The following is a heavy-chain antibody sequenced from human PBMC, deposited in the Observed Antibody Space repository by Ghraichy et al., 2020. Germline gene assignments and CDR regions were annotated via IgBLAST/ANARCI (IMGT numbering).Heavy chain of an antibody. Sequence: GGSLRLSCAASGFTFSSYGMHWVRQAPGKGLEWVAFIRFDESKKSYADSVKGRFTISRDNSKNTLYLGMNSLRVEDTAVYYCAKGLPSGTYAGGVFDYWGQGILVTVSS. V-gene: IGHV3-30*02. CDR2: IRFDESKK. CDR1: GFTFSSYG. J-gene: IGHJ4*02. D-gene: IGHD1-26*01. CDR3: AKGLPSGTYAGGVFDY.